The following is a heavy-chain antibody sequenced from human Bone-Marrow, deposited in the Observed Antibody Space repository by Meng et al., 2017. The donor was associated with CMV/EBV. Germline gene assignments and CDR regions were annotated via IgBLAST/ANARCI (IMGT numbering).Heavy chain of an antibody. Sequence: SETLSLTCTVSGGSISSSSYYWGWIRQPPGKGLEWIGSIYYSGSTYYNPSLKSRVTISVDTSKNQFSLKLSSVTAADTAVDYCARQAHYYGSGSYLHDWFDPWGQGTLVTVSS. CDR1: GGSISSSSYY. J-gene: IGHJ5*02. D-gene: IGHD3-10*01. CDR2: IYYSGST. CDR3: ARQAHYYGSGSYLHDWFDP. V-gene: IGHV4-39*01.